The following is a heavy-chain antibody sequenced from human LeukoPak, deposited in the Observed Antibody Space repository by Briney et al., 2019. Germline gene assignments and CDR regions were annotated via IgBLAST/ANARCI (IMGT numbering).Heavy chain of an antibody. J-gene: IGHJ4*02. V-gene: IGHV3-48*03. Sequence: EGSLRLSCAASGFTFSSYEMNWVRQAPGKGLEWVSYISGSGDVIHYADSVKGRFIISRDNAENSLFLQMNSLRAEDTAVYYCARPLGYSGSGNYYAYWGQGTLVTVSS. CDR2: ISGSGDVI. CDR1: GFTFSSYE. D-gene: IGHD3-10*01. CDR3: ARPLGYSGSGNYYAY.